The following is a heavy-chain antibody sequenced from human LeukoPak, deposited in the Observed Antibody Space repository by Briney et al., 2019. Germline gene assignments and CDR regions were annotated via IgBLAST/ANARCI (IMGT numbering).Heavy chain of an antibody. CDR1: GFTVSSNY. D-gene: IGHD1-26*01. CDR2: IYSGGST. CDR3: ARDSKKSGSYYYYYMDV. Sequence: GGSLRLSCAASGFTVSSNYMSWVRQAPGKGLEWVSVIYSGGSTYYADSVKGRFTISRDNSKNTLYLQMNSLRAEDTAVYYCARDSKKSGSYYYYYMDVWGKGTTVTVSS. J-gene: IGHJ6*03. V-gene: IGHV3-53*01.